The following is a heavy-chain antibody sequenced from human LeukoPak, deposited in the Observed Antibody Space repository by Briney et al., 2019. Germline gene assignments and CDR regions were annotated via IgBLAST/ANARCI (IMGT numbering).Heavy chain of an antibody. CDR2: ISSSSSTI. D-gene: IGHD3-22*01. J-gene: IGHJ4*02. V-gene: IGHV3-48*01. Sequence: GGSLRLSCAASGFTFSSYSMNWVRQAPGKGLEWVSYISSSSSTIYYADSVKGRFTISRDNAKNSLYLQMNSLRAEDTAVYYCARAAGYYDSSGPWDYWGQGTLVTVSS. CDR1: GFTFSSYS. CDR3: ARAAGYYDSSGPWDY.